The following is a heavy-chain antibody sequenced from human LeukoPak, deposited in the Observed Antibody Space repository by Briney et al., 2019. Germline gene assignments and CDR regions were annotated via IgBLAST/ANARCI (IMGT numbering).Heavy chain of an antibody. V-gene: IGHV3-23*01. CDR1: GFTFSSYA. CDR3: AKDRGLRSGYYDTSGYSFDY. J-gene: IGHJ4*02. D-gene: IGHD3-22*01. CDR2: TSGRGGTT. Sequence: PGGSLRLSCAASGFTFSSYAMSWVRQTPGKGLEWVLATSGRGGTTYYADSVKGRFTISRDNSENTLYLQMNSLRAEDTAFYYCAKDRGLRSGYYDTSGYSFDYWGQGALVTVSS.